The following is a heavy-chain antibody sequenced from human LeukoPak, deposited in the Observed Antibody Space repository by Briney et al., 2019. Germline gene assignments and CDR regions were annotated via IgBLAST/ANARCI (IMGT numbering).Heavy chain of an antibody. V-gene: IGHV3-74*01. CDR1: GFTLSNYW. Sequence: GGSLRLSCVASGFTLSNYWMHWVRQAPGKGLAWVLRINRDGSITNYADSVRGRFTISRDNARNTLDLQMNSLRPEDTAVYYCVRDPFLSGDYWGLGTLVTVSS. J-gene: IGHJ4*02. D-gene: IGHD3-3*01. CDR3: VRDPFLSGDY. CDR2: INRDGSIT.